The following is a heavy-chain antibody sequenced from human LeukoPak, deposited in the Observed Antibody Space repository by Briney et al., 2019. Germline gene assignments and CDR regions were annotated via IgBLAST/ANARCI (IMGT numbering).Heavy chain of an antibody. CDR2: INTNTGNP. V-gene: IGHV7-4-1*02. CDR3: ARIDYSIYPYYYYMGV. J-gene: IGHJ6*03. CDR1: GYTFTGYY. D-gene: IGHD4-11*01. Sequence: GASVKVSCKASGYTFTGYYMHWVRQAPGQGLEWMGWINTNTGNPTYAQGFTGRFVFSLDTSVSTAYLQISSLKAEDTAVYYCARIDYSIYPYYYYMGVWGKGTTVTVSS.